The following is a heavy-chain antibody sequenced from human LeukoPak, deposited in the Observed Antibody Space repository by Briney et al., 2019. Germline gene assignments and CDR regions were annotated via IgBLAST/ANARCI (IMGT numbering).Heavy chain of an antibody. V-gene: IGHV4-61*01. CDR3: ARVDYDGSGYNFDY. CDR2: IYYSGST. J-gene: IGHJ4*02. D-gene: IGHD3-22*01. Sequence: SETLSLTCSVSGGSISSGSYYWSWIRQPPGKGLEWIGYIYYSGSTNYNPPLKSRVTISGDTSKNQFSLKLSSVTAADTAVYFCARVDYDGSGYNFDYWGQGTLVTVSS. CDR1: GGSISSGSYY.